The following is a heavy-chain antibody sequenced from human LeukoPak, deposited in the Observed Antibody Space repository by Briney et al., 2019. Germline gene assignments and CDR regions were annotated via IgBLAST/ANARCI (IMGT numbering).Heavy chain of an antibody. V-gene: IGHV4-59*01. CDR2: IPYSGTT. J-gene: IGHJ6*03. CDR1: GESISGFY. D-gene: IGHD3-10*01. Sequence: PSETLSLTCTVSGESISGFYWTWIRQPPGKGLEWIGKIPYSGTTNYNPSFMSRVTMSVDTSKNQVSLKVKSVTAADTAVYYCATALWFGEYYLDVWGKGTTVTISS. CDR3: ATALWFGEYYLDV.